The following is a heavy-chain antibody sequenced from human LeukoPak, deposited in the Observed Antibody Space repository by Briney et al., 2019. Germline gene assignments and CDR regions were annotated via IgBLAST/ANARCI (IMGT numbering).Heavy chain of an antibody. D-gene: IGHD5-12*01. V-gene: IGHV4-34*01. CDR3: ARALVRATMVWYFDL. Sequence: SETLSLTCAVSGGSFSGYYWSWIRQPPGKGLEWIGEISHSGSTKYSPSLKSRVTISVDTSKNQFSLNLSSVTAADTAVYYCARALVRATMVWYFDLWGRGTLVTVSS. CDR2: ISHSGST. CDR1: GGSFSGYY. J-gene: IGHJ2*01.